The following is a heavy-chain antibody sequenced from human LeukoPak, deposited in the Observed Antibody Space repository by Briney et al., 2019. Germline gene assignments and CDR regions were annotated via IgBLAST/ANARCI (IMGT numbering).Heavy chain of an antibody. V-gene: IGHV1-69*13. Sequence: SVKVSCKASGGTFSSYAVSLVRQAPGQGLEWMGGFIPIFGTANYAQKFQGRVTITADESTSTAYMELSSLRSEDTAVYYCAGRGYYDSIWFLDHAFDIWGQGTMVTVSS. J-gene: IGHJ3*02. CDR2: FIPIFGTA. CDR3: AGRGYYDSIWFLDHAFDI. D-gene: IGHD3-22*01. CDR1: GGTFSSYA.